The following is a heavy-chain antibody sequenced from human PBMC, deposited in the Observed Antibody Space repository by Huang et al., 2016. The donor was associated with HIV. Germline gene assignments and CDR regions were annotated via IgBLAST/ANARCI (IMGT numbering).Heavy chain of an antibody. D-gene: IGHD1-1*01. CDR1: GGSFSVYY. Sequence: QVQLQQWGAGLLKPSETLSLTCAVYGGSFSVYYWGWIRQSPGKGLEWIGEIKHSGSTNHNPALKSRLTISVDTSKNQFSLKLSSVTAADTAVYYCARERMMSWLDDHDAFDIWGQGTMVTVSS. J-gene: IGHJ3*02. CDR2: IKHSGST. V-gene: IGHV4-34*01. CDR3: ARERMMSWLDDHDAFDI.